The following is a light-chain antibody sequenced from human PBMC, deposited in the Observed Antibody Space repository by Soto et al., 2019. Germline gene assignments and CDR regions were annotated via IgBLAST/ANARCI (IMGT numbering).Light chain of an antibody. CDR1: SSDVGCYNY. Sequence: QSALTQPPSASGSPGQSVTISCTGTSSDVGCYNYVSWYQQHPGKAPKLMIYEVSKRPSGVPDRFSGSKSGNTASLTVSGLQAEDEADYYCSSYAGSNLWVFGGGTKLTVL. CDR3: SSYAGSNLWV. V-gene: IGLV2-8*01. CDR2: EVS. J-gene: IGLJ3*02.